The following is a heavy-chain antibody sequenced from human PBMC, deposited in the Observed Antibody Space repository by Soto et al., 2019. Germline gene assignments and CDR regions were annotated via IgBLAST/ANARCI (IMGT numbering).Heavy chain of an antibody. CDR1: GYSFTSYW. V-gene: IGHV5-51*01. CDR2: IYPGDSDT. Sequence: PGESLKISCKGSGYSFTSYWIGWVRQMPGKGLEWMGIIYPGDSDTRYSPSFQGQVNISADKSISTAYLQWSSLKASDTAMYYCARHFYYDSSGYYLHYYYGMDVWGQGTTVTVSS. CDR3: ARHFYYDSSGYYLHYYYGMDV. D-gene: IGHD3-22*01. J-gene: IGHJ6*01.